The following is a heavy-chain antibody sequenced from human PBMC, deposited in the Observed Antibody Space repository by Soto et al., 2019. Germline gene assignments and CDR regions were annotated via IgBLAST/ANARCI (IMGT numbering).Heavy chain of an antibody. J-gene: IGHJ4*02. Sequence: TLSLTCAVSGASISSDAYYWSWIRQHPGKGLEWIGYSSYSGSTYYNPSLKSRVTISVDTSKNQFSLKLTSVTAADTAVYYCARYRFSDTWSKCDYWGQGTLVTVSS. V-gene: IGHV4-31*11. CDR3: ARYRFSDTWSKCDY. CDR2: SSYSGST. D-gene: IGHD3-16*02. CDR1: GASISSDAYY.